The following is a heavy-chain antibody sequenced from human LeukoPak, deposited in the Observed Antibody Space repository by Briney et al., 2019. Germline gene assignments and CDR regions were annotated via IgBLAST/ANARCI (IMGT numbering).Heavy chain of an antibody. CDR3: ARRSPLVVVTAAHYYDY. CDR2: VFYNGNT. V-gene: IGHV4-39*01. Sequence: RTSETLSLTCTVSGDSITNSNYFWGWIRQPPGQGLEWIGEVFYNGNTHYNPSLKSRVTISTDTSKHQFSLTLTAVTASDTAIYYCARRSPLVVVTAAHYYDYWGRGTLVTVSP. J-gene: IGHJ4*02. D-gene: IGHD2-21*02. CDR1: GDSITNSNYF.